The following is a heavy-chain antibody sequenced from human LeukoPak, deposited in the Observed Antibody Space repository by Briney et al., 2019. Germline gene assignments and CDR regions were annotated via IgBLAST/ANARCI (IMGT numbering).Heavy chain of an antibody. J-gene: IGHJ4*02. Sequence: SETLSLTCTVSGGSITSSNYYWGWIRQPPGKGLEWIRCVYYCGSTNYNPSLKSRVTVSVDTSKNQFSLKLSSETAADTAVYYCVYYYGSGSVEYWGQGTLVTVSS. D-gene: IGHD3-10*01. CDR3: VYYYGSGSVEY. CDR2: VYYCGST. V-gene: IGHV4-39*01. CDR1: GGSITSSNYY.